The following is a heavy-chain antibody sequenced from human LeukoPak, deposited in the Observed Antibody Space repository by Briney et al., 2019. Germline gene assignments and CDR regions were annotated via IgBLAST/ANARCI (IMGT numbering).Heavy chain of an antibody. CDR1: GGSISGSSYY. CDR2: IYYSGST. D-gene: IGHD3-10*01. CDR3: AREPWGYGSGGDY. J-gene: IGHJ4*02. Sequence: SETLSLTCTVSGGSISGSSYYWGWVRQPPGMGLEWIGTIYYSGSTYYNPSLKSRVTISVDTSKNQFSLKLSSVTAADTAVYYCAREPWGYGSGGDYWGQGTLVTVSS. V-gene: IGHV4-39*07.